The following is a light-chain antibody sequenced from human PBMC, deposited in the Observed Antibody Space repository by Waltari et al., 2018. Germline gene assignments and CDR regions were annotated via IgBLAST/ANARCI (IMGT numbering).Light chain of an antibody. CDR3: ASYIDTTTVT. CDR1: RNDVGRYNR. Sequence: QSALTQPPSVSGSPGQSVTIPCTGTRNDVGRYNRFSWYQPSPGHAPKLIIYEVSDRPSGVPHRFSGSKSGDTASLTISGLQAEDEADYYCASYIDTTTVTFGGGTKLTVL. V-gene: IGLV2-18*02. J-gene: IGLJ2*01. CDR2: EVS.